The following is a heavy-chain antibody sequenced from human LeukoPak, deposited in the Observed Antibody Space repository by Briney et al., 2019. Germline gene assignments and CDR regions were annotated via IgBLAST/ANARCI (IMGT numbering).Heavy chain of an antibody. CDR2: ICESGRTI. CDR1: GFTFSDYY. V-gene: IGHV3-11*01. Sequence: GGSLRLSCAASGFTFSDYYMRWIRQARGKGLEWVSYICESGRTIYDADCVKGRFTISRDNAKNPVYLQMNNLRAEDTAVYYCARDRLGDYDHSGYYDKWGQGTLVTVSS. J-gene: IGHJ4*02. CDR3: ARDRLGDYDHSGYYDK. D-gene: IGHD3-22*01.